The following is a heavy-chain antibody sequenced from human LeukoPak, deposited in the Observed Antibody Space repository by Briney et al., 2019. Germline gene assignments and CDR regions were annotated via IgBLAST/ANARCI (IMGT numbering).Heavy chain of an antibody. CDR1: GGSITSSSYH. CDR3: ARRDSSGWYAFDY. V-gene: IGHV4-39*07. D-gene: IGHD6-19*01. J-gene: IGHJ4*02. CDR2: IYYTGTT. Sequence: SETLSLTCTVSGGSITSSSYHWGWIRQPPGKGLEWIGSIYYTGTTYYNPSLKSRVSIFVDTSKNQFSLRLTSVNAADTAVYYCARRDSSGWYAFDYWGQGTLVTVSS.